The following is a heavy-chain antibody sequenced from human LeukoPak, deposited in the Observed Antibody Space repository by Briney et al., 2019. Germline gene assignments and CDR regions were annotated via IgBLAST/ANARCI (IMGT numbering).Heavy chain of an antibody. CDR3: ARGSPYYDILTGYSHFDY. CDR2: IYTDGFT. J-gene: IGHJ4*02. CDR1: GFTVSSNY. Sequence: GGSLRLSCAASGFTVSSNYMNWVRQAPGKGLEWLSLIYTDGFTYYADSVKGRFTISRDNSKNTQYLQMNSLRAEDTAVYYCARGSPYYDILTGYSHFDYWGQGTLVTVSS. D-gene: IGHD3-9*01. V-gene: IGHV3-66*01.